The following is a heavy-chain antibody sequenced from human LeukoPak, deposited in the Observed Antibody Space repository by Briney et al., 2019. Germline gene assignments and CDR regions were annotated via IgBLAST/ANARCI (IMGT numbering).Heavy chain of an antibody. V-gene: IGHV1-69*06. D-gene: IGHD2-21*02. CDR2: IIPIFGTA. CDR3: ARDLMAYCGGDCHDY. Sequence: GSSVKVSCKASGGTFSSYAISWVRQAPGQGLEWMGGIIPIFGTANYAQKFQGRVTITADKSTSTAYMELSSLRSEDTAVYYCARDLMAYCGGDCHDYWGQGTLVTVSS. J-gene: IGHJ4*02. CDR1: GGTFSSYA.